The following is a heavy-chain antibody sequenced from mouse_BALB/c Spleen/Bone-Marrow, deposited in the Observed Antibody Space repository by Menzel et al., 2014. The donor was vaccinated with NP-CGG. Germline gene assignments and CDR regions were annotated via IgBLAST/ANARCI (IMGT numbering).Heavy chain of an antibody. CDR1: GFNIKDIY. V-gene: IGHV14-3*02. J-gene: IGHJ2*01. D-gene: IGHD1-2*01. Sequence: VQLQQSGAELVKPGTSVKLSCTASGFNIKDIYMHWVKQRPEQGLEWIGRIDPANGDTKYDPKFQGKATITADTSSNTACLQLSSLTSEDTAVYCCARDYGPFDYWGQGTTLTVSS. CDR3: ARDYGPFDY. CDR2: IDPANGDT.